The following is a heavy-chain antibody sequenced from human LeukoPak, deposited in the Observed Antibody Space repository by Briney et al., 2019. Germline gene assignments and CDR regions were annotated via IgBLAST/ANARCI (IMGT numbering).Heavy chain of an antibody. CDR3: ARREQWLGNDDY. CDR1: GYTFTGYY. J-gene: IGHJ4*02. Sequence: GSVKVSCKASGYTFTGYYMHWVRQAPGQGLEWMGWINPNSGRTNYAQKFQGRVTMTRDTSISTAYMELSRLRSDDTAVYYCARREQWLGNDDYWGQGTLVTVSS. CDR2: INPNSGRT. V-gene: IGHV1-2*02. D-gene: IGHD6-19*01.